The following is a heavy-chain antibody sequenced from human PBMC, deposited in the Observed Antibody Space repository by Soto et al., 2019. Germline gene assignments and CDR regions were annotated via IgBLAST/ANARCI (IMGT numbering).Heavy chain of an antibody. D-gene: IGHD3-3*01. CDR1: GFTFSSYD. CDR2: ISHDGISK. V-gene: IGHV3-30*03. CDR3: ARDPDFWRVAGMGV. J-gene: IGHJ6*02. Sequence: QVQLVESGGGVGQPGMSLRLSCAASGFTFSSYDIHWVRQAPGKGLEWVTVISHDGISKYYTDSVRGRFTISRDNSENTLYLQMNSMRPEDTAVYYCARDPDFWRVAGMGVWGQGTTVTVSS.